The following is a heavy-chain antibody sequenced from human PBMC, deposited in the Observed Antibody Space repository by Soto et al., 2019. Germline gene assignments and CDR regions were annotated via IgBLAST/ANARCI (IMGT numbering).Heavy chain of an antibody. CDR1: GGSMRSYS. V-gene: IGHV4-59*01. Sequence: QVQLQESGPGLVKPSETLSLTCTVSGGSMRSYSWTWIRLPPGKGLEWIGYIYYSGTTNYNPSLKGRVTISIDTFKSQCSLKVNSVTAADTAVYYCARGYCSAESCDFLDIWGQGTMVTVSS. CDR2: IYYSGTT. D-gene: IGHD2-15*01. CDR3: ARGYCSAESCDFLDI. J-gene: IGHJ3*02.